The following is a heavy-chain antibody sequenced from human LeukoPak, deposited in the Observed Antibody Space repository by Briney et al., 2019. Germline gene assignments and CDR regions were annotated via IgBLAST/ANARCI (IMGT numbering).Heavy chain of an antibody. CDR3: ARDFITMIVVVPDAFDI. Sequence: GGSLRLSCAASGFTFSSYSMNWVRQAPGKGLEWVSSISTGSTYIYYADSVKGRFTISRDNSKNTLYLQMNSLRAEDTAVYYCARDFITMIVVVPDAFDIWGQGTMVTVSS. D-gene: IGHD3-22*01. CDR2: ISTGSTYI. CDR1: GFTFSSYS. V-gene: IGHV3-21*01. J-gene: IGHJ3*02.